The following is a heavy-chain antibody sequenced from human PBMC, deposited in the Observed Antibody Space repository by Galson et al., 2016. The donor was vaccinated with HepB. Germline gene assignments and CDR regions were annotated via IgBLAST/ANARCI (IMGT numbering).Heavy chain of an antibody. Sequence: SLRLSCAASGFTFDDYGMTWVRQAPGKGLEWVSGISGSGHSTYYAASVKGRFTISRDNSKNTLYLQINSLRAEDTAVYYCARKYYSNYGGHFDYWGQGTLDTVSS. J-gene: IGHJ4*02. D-gene: IGHD4-11*01. CDR2: ISGSGHST. CDR1: GFTFDDYG. V-gene: IGHV3-23*01. CDR3: ARKYYSNYGGHFDY.